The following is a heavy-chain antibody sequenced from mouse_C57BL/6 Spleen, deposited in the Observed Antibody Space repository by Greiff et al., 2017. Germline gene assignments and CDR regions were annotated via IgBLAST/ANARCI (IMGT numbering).Heavy chain of an antibody. CDR2: FYPGGGSI. CDR3: ARHGYGSSTLDY. D-gene: IGHD1-1*01. J-gene: IGHJ2*01. Sequence: VQLQQSGAELVKPGASVKLSCKASGYTFTEYTIHWVKQRSGQGLEWIGWFYPGGGSIKYNEKFKDKATLTADKSSSTAYMELSRLTSEDSAVYCCARHGYGSSTLDYWGQGTTLTVSS. CDR1: GYTFTEYT. V-gene: IGHV1-62-2*01.